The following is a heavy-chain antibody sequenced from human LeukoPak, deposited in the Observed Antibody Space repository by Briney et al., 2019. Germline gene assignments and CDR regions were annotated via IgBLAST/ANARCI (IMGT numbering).Heavy chain of an antibody. D-gene: IGHD3-10*01. J-gene: IGHJ4*02. V-gene: IGHV1-8*01. Sequence: ASVKVSCKASGYTFTSYDINWVRQATGQGLEWMGWMNPNSGNTGYAQKFQGRVTMTRNTSISTAYMELSSLRSEDTAVYYCARASTGNYYDSGRYGTDFDYWGQGTLVTVSS. CDR2: MNPNSGNT. CDR1: GYTFTSYD. CDR3: ARASTGNYYDSGRYGTDFDY.